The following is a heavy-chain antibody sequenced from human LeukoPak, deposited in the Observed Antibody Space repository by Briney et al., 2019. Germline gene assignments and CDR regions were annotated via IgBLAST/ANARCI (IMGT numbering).Heavy chain of an antibody. J-gene: IGHJ4*02. V-gene: IGHV3-7*05. CDR2: IKEEDGSDR. Sequence: GGSLRLSCAASGFTFSSYYMSWVRQAPGKGPEWVASIKEEDGSDRYYVDSVKGRFTISRDNAKNSLYLQMNSLRADDTAVYYCARVGSGVAADDYWGQGTLVTVSS. D-gene: IGHD2-2*01. CDR1: GFTFSSYY. CDR3: ARVGSGVAADDY.